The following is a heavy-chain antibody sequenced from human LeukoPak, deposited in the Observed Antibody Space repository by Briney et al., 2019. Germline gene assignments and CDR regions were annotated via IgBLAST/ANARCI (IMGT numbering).Heavy chain of an antibody. V-gene: IGHV4-34*01. Sequence: SETLSLTCAVYGGSFSGYYWSWIRQPPGKGLEWIGEINHSGSTNYNPSLKSRVTISVDTSKNQSSLKLSSVTAADTAVYYCARAGLYYYDRKPPDCWGQGTLVTVSS. J-gene: IGHJ4*02. CDR2: INHSGST. CDR3: ARAGLYYYDRKPPDC. CDR1: GGSFSGYY. D-gene: IGHD3-22*01.